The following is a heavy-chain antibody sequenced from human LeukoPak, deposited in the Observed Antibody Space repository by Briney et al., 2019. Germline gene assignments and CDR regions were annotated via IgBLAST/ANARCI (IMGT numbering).Heavy chain of an antibody. Sequence: ASVKVSCKAPGYTFTSYGISWVRQAPGQGLEWMGWISAYNGNTNYAQKLQGRVTMTTDTSTSTAYMELRSLRSDDTAVYYCARRENDGVWFDPWGQGTLVTVSS. D-gene: IGHD1-1*01. CDR1: GYTFTSYG. J-gene: IGHJ5*02. CDR2: ISAYNGNT. V-gene: IGHV1-18*01. CDR3: ARRENDGVWFDP.